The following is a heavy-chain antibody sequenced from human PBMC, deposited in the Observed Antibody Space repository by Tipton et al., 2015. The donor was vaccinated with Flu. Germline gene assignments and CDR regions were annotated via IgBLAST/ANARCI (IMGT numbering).Heavy chain of an antibody. CDR2: IYYSGST. V-gene: IGHV4-59*13. CDR3: ARELNYGMAV. J-gene: IGHJ6*02. CDR1: GGPISSYY. Sequence: LRLSCTVSGGPISSYYWSWIRQPPGKGLEWIGYIYYSGSTNYNPSLKSRVTISVDTSKNQFSLKLSSVTAADTAVYYCARELNYGMAVWGQGTTVTVSS.